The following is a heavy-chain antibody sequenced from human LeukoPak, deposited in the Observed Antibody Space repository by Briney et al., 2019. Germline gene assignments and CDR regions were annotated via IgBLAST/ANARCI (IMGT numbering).Heavy chain of an antibody. D-gene: IGHD3-10*01. Sequence: GGSLRLSCAASGLTFSSYWMDWVRQAPGKGLEWVANIKQDGSEKNYVDSVKGRFIISRDNAKNSLYLQMNTLRADDTAVYYCARDGLGTGSNWGQGTLVTVSS. J-gene: IGHJ4*02. CDR2: IKQDGSEK. CDR3: ARDGLGTGSN. V-gene: IGHV3-7*03. CDR1: GLTFSSYW.